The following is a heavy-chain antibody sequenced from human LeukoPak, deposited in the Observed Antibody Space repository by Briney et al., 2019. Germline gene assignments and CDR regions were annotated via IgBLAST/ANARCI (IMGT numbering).Heavy chain of an antibody. CDR3: ARGSAVAGTFVY. Sequence: ASVKVSCKASGYTFTSYDINWVRQATGQGIEWMGWMNPNSGNTGYAQKFQGRVTITRNTSISTAYMELSSLRSEDTAVYYCARGSAVAGTFVYWGQGTLVTVSS. CDR2: MNPNSGNT. V-gene: IGHV1-8*03. D-gene: IGHD6-19*01. CDR1: GYTFTSYD. J-gene: IGHJ4*02.